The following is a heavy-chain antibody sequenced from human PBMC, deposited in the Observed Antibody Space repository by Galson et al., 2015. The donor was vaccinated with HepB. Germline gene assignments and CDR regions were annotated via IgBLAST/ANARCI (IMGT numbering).Heavy chain of an antibody. CDR3: ARRSYCGGDCYTVADY. Sequence: SLRLSCAASGFTFSDYYMCWIRQAPGKGLEWVSYISSRGSTIYYADSVKGRCTISRDNAKNSLYLQMNSLRAEDTVVYYCARRSYCGGDCYTVADYWGQGTLVTVPS. CDR2: ISSRGSTI. V-gene: IGHV3-11*01. CDR1: GFTFSDYY. D-gene: IGHD2-21*02. J-gene: IGHJ4*02.